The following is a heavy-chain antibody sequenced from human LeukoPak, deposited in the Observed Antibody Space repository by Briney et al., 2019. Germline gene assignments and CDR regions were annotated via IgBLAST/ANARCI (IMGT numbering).Heavy chain of an antibody. CDR3: ARARGRWHLLPLDF. Sequence: GGSLRLSCEASGFTFSRYWMHWVRQAPGKGLVWVSRIKSDGKTNYADSVKGRFTISRDNAKNTVSLQMDSLRAEDTGVYYCARARGRWHLLPLDFWGQGTLVTVSS. J-gene: IGHJ4*02. D-gene: IGHD1-26*01. CDR2: IKSDGKT. CDR1: GFTFSRYW. V-gene: IGHV3-74*01.